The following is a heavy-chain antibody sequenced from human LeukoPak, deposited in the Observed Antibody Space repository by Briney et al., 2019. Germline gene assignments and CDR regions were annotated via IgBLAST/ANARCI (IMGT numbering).Heavy chain of an antibody. CDR3: ARDGGSNYDFWSGYSENNWFDP. CDR1: GFTFSSYA. Sequence: GGSLRLSCAASGFTFSSYAMSWVRQAPGKGLEWVSSISSSSSYIYYADSVKGRFTISRDNAKNSLYLQMNSLRAEDTAVYYCARDGGSNYDFWSGYSENNWFDPWGQGTLVTVSS. CDR2: ISSSSSYI. D-gene: IGHD3-3*01. V-gene: IGHV3-21*01. J-gene: IGHJ5*02.